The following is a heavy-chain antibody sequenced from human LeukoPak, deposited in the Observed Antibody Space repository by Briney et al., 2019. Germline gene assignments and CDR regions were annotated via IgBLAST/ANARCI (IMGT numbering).Heavy chain of an antibody. V-gene: IGHV1-69*01. CDR2: IIPIFGTA. J-gene: IGHJ4*02. CDR3: ARDALAVAGDYYFDY. Sequence: SVKVSCKASGGTFSSFAISWVRQAPGQGLEWMGGIIPIFGTANYAQKFQGRVTITADESTSTAYMELSSLRSEDTAVYYCARDALAVAGDYYFDYWGQGTLVTVSS. CDR1: GGTFSSFA. D-gene: IGHD6-19*01.